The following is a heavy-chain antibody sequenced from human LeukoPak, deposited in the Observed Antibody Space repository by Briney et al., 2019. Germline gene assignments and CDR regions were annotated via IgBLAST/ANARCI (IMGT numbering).Heavy chain of an antibody. CDR1: GGSISSYY. V-gene: IGHV4-59*01. CDR2: IYYSGST. CDR3: ARHYDSSGYYSYYFDY. Sequence: SETLSLTCTVSGGSISSYYWSWIRQPPGKGLEWIGYIYYSGSTNYNPSLKSRVTISVDTSKNQFSLKLSSVTAADTAVCYCARHYDSSGYYSYYFDYWGQGTLVTVSS. D-gene: IGHD3-22*01. J-gene: IGHJ4*02.